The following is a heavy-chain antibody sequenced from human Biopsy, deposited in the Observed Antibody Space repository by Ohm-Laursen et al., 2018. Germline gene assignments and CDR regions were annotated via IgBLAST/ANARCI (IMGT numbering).Heavy chain of an antibody. J-gene: IGHJ2*01. Sequence: SDTLSLTCTVSGGSMTGSSYYWGWIRQPPGKGLEWIGAVHYSGSPYYNPSLQSRVTLSVDTSKNLFSLRLTSVTAADTAVYYFARHAPSYSGSYWRYFDLWGRGTLVTVSS. V-gene: IGHV4-39*01. CDR1: GGSMTGSSYY. D-gene: IGHD1-26*01. CDR3: ARHAPSYSGSYWRYFDL. CDR2: VHYSGSP.